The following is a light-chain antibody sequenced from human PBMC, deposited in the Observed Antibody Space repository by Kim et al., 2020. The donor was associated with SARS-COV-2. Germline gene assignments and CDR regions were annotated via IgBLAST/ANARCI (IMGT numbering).Light chain of an antibody. CDR2: AAS. CDR3: QQSYSTPST. J-gene: IGKJ1*01. CDR1: QSISSY. V-gene: IGKV1-39*01. Sequence: DIQMTQSPSSLSASVGDRVTITCRASQSISSYLNWYQQKPGKAPKLLIYAASSLQSGVPSRFSGSGSGTDFTLTISSLQPEDFATYNCQQSYSTPSTFGKGTKVDI.